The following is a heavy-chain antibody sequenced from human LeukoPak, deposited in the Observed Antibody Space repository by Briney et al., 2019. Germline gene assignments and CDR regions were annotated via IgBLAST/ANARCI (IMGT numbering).Heavy chain of an antibody. CDR2: IYTSGST. CDR1: GGSISSYY. V-gene: IGHV4-4*07. Sequence: SETLSLTCTVSGGSISSYYWSWVRQPAGKGLEWIGRIYTSGSTNYNPSLKSRVTMSVDTSKNQFSLKLSSVTAADTAVYYCARDHTSNYYYGMDVWGQGTTVTVSS. J-gene: IGHJ6*02. D-gene: IGHD2/OR15-2a*01. CDR3: ARDHTSNYYYGMDV.